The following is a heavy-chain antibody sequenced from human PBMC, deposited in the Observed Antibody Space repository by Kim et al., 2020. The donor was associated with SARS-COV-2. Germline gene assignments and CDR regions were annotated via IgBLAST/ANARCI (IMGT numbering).Heavy chain of an antibody. J-gene: IGHJ4*02. CDR1: GDSISSADYY. V-gene: IGHV4-30-4*01. D-gene: IGHD2-21*01. CDR2: ISYSGDT. Sequence: SETLSLTCTVSGDSISSADYYWTWIRQPPGKGLEWIGYISYSGDTYYNPSLKSRVTISIDTSNSQFSLRLTSVTAADTAMYYCARYGRFPSYFDYWGQGTLVTVSS. CDR3: ARYGRFPSYFDY.